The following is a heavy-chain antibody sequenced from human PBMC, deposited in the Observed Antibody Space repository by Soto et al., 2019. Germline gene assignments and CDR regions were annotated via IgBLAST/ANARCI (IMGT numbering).Heavy chain of an antibody. CDR2: IFAYDGKT. CDR3: ARSQLDV. CDR1: GYAFGVYG. Sequence: VQFGGEVKKPGASVKLSCKASGYAFGVYGVCWLRQAPGQGLEWMGCIFAYDGKTYYDQKFHGRLTMTTDIYTNTAYMELSSMKPDDTALYFCARSQLDVCGKGPMVTVSS. J-gene: IGHJ6*04. V-gene: IGHV1-18*01.